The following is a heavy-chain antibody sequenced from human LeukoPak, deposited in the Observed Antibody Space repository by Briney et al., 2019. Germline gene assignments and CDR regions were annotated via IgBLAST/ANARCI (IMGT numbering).Heavy chain of an antibody. CDR1: GFTFSSYA. V-gene: IGHV3-30-3*01. J-gene: IGHJ4*02. Sequence: GGSLRLSCAASGFTFSSYAMRWVRQAPGKGLEWVAVISYDENNKYYADSVKGRFTISRDNSKNTLYLQMNSLRAEDTAVYYCARDSADYWGQGTLVTVSS. CDR2: ISYDENNK. CDR3: ARDSADY.